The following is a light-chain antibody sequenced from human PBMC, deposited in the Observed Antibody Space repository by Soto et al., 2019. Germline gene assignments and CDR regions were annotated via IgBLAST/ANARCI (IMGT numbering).Light chain of an antibody. J-gene: IGKJ4*01. CDR1: QSVSNN. CDR3: QQYNNWPLT. Sequence: EIVMTQSPATLSVSPGESATLSCRASQSVSNNLAWYQQKPGQAPGLLIYGASARATGIPARFSGSGSGTEFTLTISSLQSEDFAVYYCQQYNNWPLTFGGGTKVEIK. CDR2: GAS. V-gene: IGKV3-15*01.